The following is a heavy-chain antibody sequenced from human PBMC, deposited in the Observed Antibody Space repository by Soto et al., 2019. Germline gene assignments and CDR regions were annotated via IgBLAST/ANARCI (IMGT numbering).Heavy chain of an antibody. CDR3: AREESGSSWYGYYYYGMDV. J-gene: IGHJ6*02. CDR1: GFTFSSYG. Sequence: QVQLVESGGGVVQPGRSLRLSCAASGFTFSSYGMHWVRQAPGKGLEWVAVISYDGSNKYYADSVKGRFTISRDNSKNTLYLQMNSLRAEDTAVYYCAREESGSSWYGYYYYGMDVWGQGTTVTVSS. D-gene: IGHD6-13*01. CDR2: ISYDGSNK. V-gene: IGHV3-30*03.